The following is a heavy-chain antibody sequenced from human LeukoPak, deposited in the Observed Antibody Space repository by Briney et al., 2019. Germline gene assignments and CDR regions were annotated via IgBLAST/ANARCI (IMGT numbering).Heavy chain of an antibody. CDR1: GYSISSGYY. J-gene: IGHJ4*02. Sequence: SETLSLTCAVSGYSISSGYYWGWIRQPPGKGLEWIGSIYHSGSTYYNPSLKSRVTISVDTSKNQSSLKLSSVTAADTAVYYCASQYSSGWYRYDYWGQGTLVTVSS. CDR3: ASQYSSGWYRYDY. V-gene: IGHV4-38-2*01. D-gene: IGHD6-19*01. CDR2: IYHSGST.